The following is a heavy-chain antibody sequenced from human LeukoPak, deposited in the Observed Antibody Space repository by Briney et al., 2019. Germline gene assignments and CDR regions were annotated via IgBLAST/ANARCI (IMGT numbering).Heavy chain of an antibody. CDR2: INSDGSTT. J-gene: IGHJ6*02. Sequence: GGSLRLSCAASGFTFITYWMHWVRQAPGKGLVWVSRINSDGSTTNYADSVKGRFTISRDNAKNTLFLQMNSLRAEDTAVYYCASLQNVPSYYYYYVMDVWGQGTTVTVSS. CDR1: GFTFITYW. D-gene: IGHD2/OR15-2a*01. V-gene: IGHV3-74*01. CDR3: ASLQNVPSYYYYYVMDV.